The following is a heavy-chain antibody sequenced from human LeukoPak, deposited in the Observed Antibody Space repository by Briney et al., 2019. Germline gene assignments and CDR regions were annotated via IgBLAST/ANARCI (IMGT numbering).Heavy chain of an antibody. J-gene: IGHJ4*02. CDR3: ARATGPNTNFDY. CDR1: GGSISSYF. Sequence: TSETLSLTCTVSGGSISSYFWSWIRQPPGKGLEWIGYISYSGSTIYNPSLKSRVTMSVDTSKDQSSLRLSSVTAADTAMFSCARATGPNTNFDYWGQGTLVTVSS. V-gene: IGHV4-59*01. CDR2: ISYSGST. D-gene: IGHD4/OR15-4a*01.